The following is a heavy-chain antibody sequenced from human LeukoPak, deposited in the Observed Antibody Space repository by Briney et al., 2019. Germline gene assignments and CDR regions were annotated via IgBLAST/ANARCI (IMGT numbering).Heavy chain of an antibody. CDR3: ASQGLHDAFDI. CDR1: GGSISSYY. J-gene: IGHJ3*02. Sequence: NPSETLSLTCTVSGGSISSYYWSWIRQPPGKGLEWIGYIYYSGSTYYNPSLKSRVTISVDRSKNQFSLKLSSVTAADTAVYYCASQGLHDAFDIWGQGTMVTVSS. CDR2: IYYSGST. D-gene: IGHD2-15*01. V-gene: IGHV4-59*12.